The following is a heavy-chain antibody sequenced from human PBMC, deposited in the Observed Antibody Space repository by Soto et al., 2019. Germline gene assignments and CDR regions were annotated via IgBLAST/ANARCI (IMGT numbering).Heavy chain of an antibody. CDR3: ARHPERIAEIGWFDP. CDR1: GFTFSDYY. J-gene: IGHJ5*02. Sequence: SLRLSCAASGFTFSDYYMSWIRQAPGKGLEWVSYISSSSSTIYYADSVKGRFTISRDNAKNSLYLQMNSLRAEDTAVYYCARHPERIAEIGWFDPWGQGTLVTVSS. D-gene: IGHD6-13*01. CDR2: ISSSSSTI. V-gene: IGHV3-11*04.